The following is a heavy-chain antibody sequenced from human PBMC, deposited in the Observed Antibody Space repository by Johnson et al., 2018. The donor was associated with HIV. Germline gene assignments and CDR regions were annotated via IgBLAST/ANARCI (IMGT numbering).Heavy chain of an antibody. D-gene: IGHD1-26*01. Sequence: VQLVESGGGLVQPGGSLRLPCAASGIPFSDYYMRWIRKAPWKGLEWVSGINWNGGSTGYADSVKGRFTISRDDSKNSLYLQMDSLKTEDTAVYYCASSSGELRTGPGGQVAFDIWGQGTMVTVSS. J-gene: IGHJ3*02. CDR3: ASSSGELRTGPGGQVAFDI. V-gene: IGHV3-20*04. CDR1: GIPFSDYY. CDR2: INWNGGST.